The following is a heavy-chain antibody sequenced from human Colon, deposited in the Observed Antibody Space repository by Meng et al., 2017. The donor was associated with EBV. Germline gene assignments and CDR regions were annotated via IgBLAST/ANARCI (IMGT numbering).Heavy chain of an antibody. CDR3: ARAEYYNWFDP. Sequence: QVQVQESGPGLVKPSQTLSHTCTVSGGSMSSGDYFWNWIRQPPGKGLEWIGHIYYSGNTYYNPSLKSRVTISIDTSKNQFSLKLSSVTAADTAVYYCARAEYYNWFDPWGQGTLVTVSS. D-gene: IGHD1-14*01. V-gene: IGHV4-30-4*01. CDR1: GGSMSSGDYF. CDR2: IYYSGNT. J-gene: IGHJ5*02.